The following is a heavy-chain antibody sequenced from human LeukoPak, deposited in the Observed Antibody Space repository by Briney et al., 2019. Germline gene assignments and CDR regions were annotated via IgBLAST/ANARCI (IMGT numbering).Heavy chain of an antibody. Sequence: GASVKVSCKASGGTFSSYAISWVRQAPGQGLEWMGGIIPIFGTANYAQKFQGRVTITADKSTSTAYMELSSLRSEDTAVYYCARWYYYETSGLYYGSFDNWGQGTLVTVSS. CDR3: ARWYYYETSGLYYGSFDN. CDR1: GGTFSSYA. D-gene: IGHD3-22*01. V-gene: IGHV1-69*06. J-gene: IGHJ5*02. CDR2: IIPIFGTA.